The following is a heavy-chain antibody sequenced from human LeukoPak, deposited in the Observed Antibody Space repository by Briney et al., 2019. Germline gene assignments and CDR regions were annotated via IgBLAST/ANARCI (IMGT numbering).Heavy chain of an antibody. V-gene: IGHV4-61*05. Sequence: SETLSLTCTVSGGSIISSSYYWGWIRQPPGKGLEWIGYIYYSGSTNYNPSLKSRVTISVDTSKNQFSLKLSSVTAADTAVYYCARGPDGSGADYFDYWGQGTLVTVSS. CDR3: ARGPDGSGADYFDY. D-gene: IGHD3-10*01. CDR2: IYYSGST. J-gene: IGHJ4*02. CDR1: GGSIISSSYY.